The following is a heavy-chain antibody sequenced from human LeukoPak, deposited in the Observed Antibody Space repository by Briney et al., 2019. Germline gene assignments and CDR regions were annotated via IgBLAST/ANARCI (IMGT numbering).Heavy chain of an antibody. CDR1: GDSISIYY. CDR2: IYYSGST. D-gene: IGHD2-21*02. J-gene: IGHJ4*02. V-gene: IGHV4-59*01. Sequence: PSETLSLTCSVSGDSISIYYWSWLRQPPGEGREWGGYIYYSGSTNYNPSLKSRVTISVDTSKNQFSLKLSSVTAADTAVYYCARGSGVVVTAIPGWGPNYYFDYWGQGTLVTVSS. CDR3: ARGSGVVVTAIPGWGPNYYFDY.